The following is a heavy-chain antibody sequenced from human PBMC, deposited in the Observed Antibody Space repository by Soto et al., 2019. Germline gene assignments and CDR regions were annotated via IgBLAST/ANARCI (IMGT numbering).Heavy chain of an antibody. J-gene: IGHJ4*02. Sequence: SVKVLFKASGYTLTGYYMHWVRQAPGQGLEWMGWINPNTGGTDYAQSFQGRVTMTRDTSSSTAYMELSRLKSDDTAVYYCSRGIGPPDYYGSSVPLEYWGQGTRVNVSS. V-gene: IGHV1-2*02. D-gene: IGHD3-22*01. CDR1: GYTLTGYY. CDR2: INPNTGGT. CDR3: SRGIGPPDYYGSSVPLEY.